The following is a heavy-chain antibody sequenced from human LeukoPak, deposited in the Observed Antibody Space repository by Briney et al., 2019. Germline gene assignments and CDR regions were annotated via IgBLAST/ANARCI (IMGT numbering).Heavy chain of an antibody. J-gene: IGHJ3*02. CDR2: ISRSSSTI. CDR3: ARAIGYYYDSSGYPNDAFDI. CDR1: EFSISHYA. Sequence: PGGSLRLSCTASEFSISHYAMSWVRQAPGKGLEWVSYISRSSSTIYYADSVEGRFTISRDNAKNSLYLQMNSLRAEDTAVYYCARAIGYYYDSSGYPNDAFDIWGQGTMVTVSS. V-gene: IGHV3-48*01. D-gene: IGHD3-22*01.